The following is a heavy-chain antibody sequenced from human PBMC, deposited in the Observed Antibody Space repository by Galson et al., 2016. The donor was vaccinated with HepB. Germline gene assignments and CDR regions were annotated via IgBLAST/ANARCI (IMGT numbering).Heavy chain of an antibody. CDR1: GGLINSGSYH. CDR2: ISASGST. D-gene: IGHD2/OR15-2a*01. J-gene: IGHJ5*02. CDR3: AGGIVIPPYARGSEWFDP. V-gene: IGHV4-61*02. Sequence: TLSLTCTVSGGLINSGSYHWTWIRQPAGKGLEWFGRISASGSTNYNPSLRSRATISLDTSKNQFALKLSSVTAADTAVYYFAGGIVIPPYARGSEWFDPWGQGTLVIVSS.